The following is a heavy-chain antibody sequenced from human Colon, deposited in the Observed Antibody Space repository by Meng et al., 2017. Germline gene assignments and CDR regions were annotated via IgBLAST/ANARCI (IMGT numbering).Heavy chain of an antibody. CDR1: GFTFSSHA. Sequence: LTGAASGFTFSSHAMHWGRQAPGKGLEWVAVISNDGSNKYYADSVKGRFIISRDNSKNTLDLQMNSLRGEDTAVYYCARSRVQQLMRIGQAHWGQGKLVNGAS. D-gene: IGHD6-13*01. CDR2: ISNDGSNK. V-gene: IGHV3-30*04. CDR3: ARSRVQQLMRIGQAH. J-gene: IGHJ4*02.